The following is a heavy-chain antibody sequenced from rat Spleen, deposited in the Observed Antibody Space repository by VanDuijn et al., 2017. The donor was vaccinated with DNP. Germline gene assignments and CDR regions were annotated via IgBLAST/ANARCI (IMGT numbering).Heavy chain of an antibody. V-gene: IGHV5-22*01. J-gene: IGHJ2*01. CDR2: ISYNGGTT. CDR3: ARRYYGSYFDY. Sequence: VQLKESGPGLVQPSQTLSLTCAVSGFSLDTYVVHWVRQPPGKGLEWVAYISYNGGTTYYGDSVKGRFTISRDNAKSTLYLQMTSLRSEDMATYYCARRYYGSYFDYWGQGVMVTVSS. CDR1: GFSLDTYV. D-gene: IGHD1-6*01.